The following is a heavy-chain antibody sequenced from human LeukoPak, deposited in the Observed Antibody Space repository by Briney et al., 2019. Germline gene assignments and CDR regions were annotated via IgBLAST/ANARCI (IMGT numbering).Heavy chain of an antibody. Sequence: ASVKVSCKASGYTFTSYGISWVRQAPGQGLEWMGWISAYNGNTNYAQKLQGRVTMTTDISTSTAYMELRSLRSDDTAVYYCASALGTETLDYYYYGMDVWGQGTTVTVSS. D-gene: IGHD1-1*01. CDR3: ASALGTETLDYYYYGMDV. V-gene: IGHV1-18*01. J-gene: IGHJ6*02. CDR1: GYTFTSYG. CDR2: ISAYNGNT.